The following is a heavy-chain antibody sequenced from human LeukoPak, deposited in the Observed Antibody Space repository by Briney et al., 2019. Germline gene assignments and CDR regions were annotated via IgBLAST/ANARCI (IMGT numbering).Heavy chain of an antibody. J-gene: IGHJ4*02. D-gene: IGHD1/OR15-1a*01. CDR1: GFTFDDYG. CDR2: INWSGVRT. V-gene: IGHV3-20*04. Sequence: PGGSLRLSCAASGFTFDDYGMSWVRQAPGKGLEWVSGINWSGVRTGYADSLKGRFTISRDNAKNTLYLQMNSLRAEDTALYYSARDLATTDNWGQGTLVTVSS. CDR3: ARDLATTDN.